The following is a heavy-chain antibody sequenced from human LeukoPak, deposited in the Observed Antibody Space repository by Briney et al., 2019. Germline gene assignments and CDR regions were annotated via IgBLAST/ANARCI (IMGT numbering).Heavy chain of an antibody. V-gene: IGHV1-18*01. CDR3: ARDRSDIVVVPAAISGWFDP. J-gene: IGHJ5*02. CDR2: ISAYNGNT. CDR1: GYTFTSYG. D-gene: IGHD2-2*02. Sequence: ASVKVSCKASGYTFTSYGISWVRQAPGQGLEWMGWISAYNGNTNYAQKLQGRVTMTTDTSTSTAYMELRSLRSDDTAVYYCARDRSDIVVVPAAISGWFDPWGQGTLVTVSS.